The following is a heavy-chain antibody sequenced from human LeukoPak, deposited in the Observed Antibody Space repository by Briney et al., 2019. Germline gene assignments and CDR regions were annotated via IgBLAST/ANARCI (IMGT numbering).Heavy chain of an antibody. CDR2: INHSGST. CDR1: GGSISSYY. Sequence: SETLSLTCTVSGGSISSYYWSWIRQPPGKGLEWIGEINHSGSTNYNPSLKSRVTISVDPSKNQFSLQLSSVTAAATAVYYCARQANCSSTSCYDRYYYYYGMDVWGQGTTVTVSS. J-gene: IGHJ6*02. V-gene: IGHV4-34*01. D-gene: IGHD2-2*01. CDR3: ARQANCSSTSCYDRYYYYYGMDV.